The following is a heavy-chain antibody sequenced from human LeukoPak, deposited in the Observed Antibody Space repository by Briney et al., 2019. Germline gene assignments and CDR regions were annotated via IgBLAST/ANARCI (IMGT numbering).Heavy chain of an antibody. Sequence: GGSLRLSCAASGFTFNTFNMNWVRQAPGQGLEWVSSITSGVDYIYYADSVKGRFTTSRDNAKNSLSLQLNSLRVEDTAVYYCARGHYDVLAASYKWTPDYWGQGTLVTVSS. CDR3: ARGHYDVLAASYKWTPDY. CDR1: GFTFNTFN. J-gene: IGHJ4*02. V-gene: IGHV3-21*01. CDR2: ITSGVDYI. D-gene: IGHD3-9*01.